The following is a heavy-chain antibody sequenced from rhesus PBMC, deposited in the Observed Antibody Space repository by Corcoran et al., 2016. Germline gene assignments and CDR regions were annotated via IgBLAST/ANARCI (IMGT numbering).Heavy chain of an antibody. J-gene: IGHJ4*01. CDR1: GCSISSSY. CDR2: IYGSGSST. Sequence: QLQLQESGPGLLKPSETLSVTCAVSGCSISSSYWSWIRQAPGKGLEWIGYIYGSGSSTNYNPSRKSRVTLAGDTSKNQLSLKLSSVTAADTAVEYWASNDGSSYGVRRYYWGQGVLVTVSS. D-gene: IGHD4-29*01. CDR3: ASNDGSSYGVRRYY. V-gene: IGHV4-169*02.